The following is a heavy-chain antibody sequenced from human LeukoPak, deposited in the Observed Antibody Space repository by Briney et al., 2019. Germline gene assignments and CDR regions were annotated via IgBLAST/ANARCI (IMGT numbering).Heavy chain of an antibody. CDR1: GDSVSSNSVT. D-gene: IGHD3-3*01. J-gene: IGHJ6*02. CDR2: TYYRSTWYN. V-gene: IGHV6-1*01. CDR3: ARQDDFWSGSSAMDV. Sequence: SQTLSLTCAISGDSVSSNSVTWNWIRQSPSRGLEWLGRTYYRSTWYNDYAVSVRGRITVNPDTSKNQFSLHLSSVTAADTAVYYCARQDDFWSGSSAMDVWGQGTTVTVSS.